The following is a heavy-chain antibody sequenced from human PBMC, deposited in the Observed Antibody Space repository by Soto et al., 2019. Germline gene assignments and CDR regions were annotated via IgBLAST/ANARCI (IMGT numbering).Heavy chain of an antibody. V-gene: IGHV3-9*01. Sequence: EVQLVESGGGLVQPGRSLRLSCAASGFTFDDYAMHWVRQAPGKGLEWVSGISWNSGSIGYADSVKGRFTISRDNAKNSLYLQMNSLRAEDTALYYCAKCFRPMNYYYYGMDVWGQGTTVTVSS. CDR3: AKCFRPMNYYYYGMDV. CDR2: ISWNSGSI. CDR1: GFTFDDYA. J-gene: IGHJ6*02.